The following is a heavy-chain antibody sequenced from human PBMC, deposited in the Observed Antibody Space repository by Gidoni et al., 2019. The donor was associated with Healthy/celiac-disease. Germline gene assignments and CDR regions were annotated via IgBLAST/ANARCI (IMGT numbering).Heavy chain of an antibody. V-gene: IGHV4-34*01. J-gene: IGHJ5*02. CDR2: INHSGST. CDR3: ARRFLPKGLLWFGGRWFDP. D-gene: IGHD3-10*01. CDR1: GGSFSGYY. Sequence: QVQLQQWGAGLLKPSETLSLTCAVYGGSFSGYYWSWIRQPPGKELEWIGEINHSGSTNYNPSLKSRVTISVDTSKNQFSLKLSSVTAADTAVYYCARRFLPKGLLWFGGRWFDPWGQGTLVTVSS.